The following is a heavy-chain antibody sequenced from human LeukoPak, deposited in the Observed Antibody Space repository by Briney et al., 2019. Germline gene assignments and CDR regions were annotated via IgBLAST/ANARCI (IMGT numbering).Heavy chain of an antibody. V-gene: IGHV4-39*07. CDR3: ASRLATTVAY. Sequence: TSETLSLTCTVSGGSISSSSYYWGWIRQPPGKGLEWIGSIYYSGSTYYNPSLKSRVTISVDTSKNQFSLKLSSVTAADTAVYYCASRLATTVAYWGQGTLVTVSS. CDR2: IYYSGST. CDR1: GGSISSSSYY. J-gene: IGHJ4*02. D-gene: IGHD1-26*01.